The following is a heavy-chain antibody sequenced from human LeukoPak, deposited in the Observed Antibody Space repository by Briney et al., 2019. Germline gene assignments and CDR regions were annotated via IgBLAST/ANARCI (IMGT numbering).Heavy chain of an antibody. D-gene: IGHD3-22*01. CDR2: IYYSGST. CDR3: ARVFGSSGTRIYFQH. V-gene: IGHV4-59*01. Sequence: SETLSLTCTVSGGSISSYYWSWIRQPPGKGLEWIGYIYYSGSTNYNPSLKSRVTISVDTSKNQFSLKLSSVTAADTAVYYCARVFGSSGTRIYFQHWGQGTLVTVSS. J-gene: IGHJ1*01. CDR1: GGSISSYY.